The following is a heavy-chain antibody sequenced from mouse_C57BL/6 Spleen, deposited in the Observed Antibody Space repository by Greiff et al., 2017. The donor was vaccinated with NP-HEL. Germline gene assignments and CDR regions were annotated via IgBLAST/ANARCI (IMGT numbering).Heavy chain of an antibody. CDR2: IYPSDSET. CDR1: GYTFTSYW. V-gene: IGHV1-61*01. Sequence: QVQLQQPGAELVRPGSSVKLSCKASGYTFTSYWMDWVKQRPGQGLEWIGNIYPSDSETHYNQKFKDKATLTVDKSSSTAYMQLISLTSEDSAVYYCARGGLAWFAYWGQGTLVTVSA. D-gene: IGHD3-3*01. CDR3: ARGGLAWFAY. J-gene: IGHJ3*01.